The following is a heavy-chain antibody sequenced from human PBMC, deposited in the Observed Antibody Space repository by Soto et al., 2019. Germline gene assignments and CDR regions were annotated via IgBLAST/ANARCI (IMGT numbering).Heavy chain of an antibody. D-gene: IGHD5-18*01. Sequence: GGSLRLSCAPPGFTFSGAAVHWVRQASGKGLEGIGRIRSISNNFATTYAASVTGRFTISRDDSKKTTLLQMNSLETEDTAFYYCAAEGGYSDSPSLGFWGQGTLVTVSS. CDR1: GFTFSGAA. CDR2: IRSISNNFAT. V-gene: IGHV3-73*01. CDR3: AAEGGYSDSPSLGF. J-gene: IGHJ4*02.